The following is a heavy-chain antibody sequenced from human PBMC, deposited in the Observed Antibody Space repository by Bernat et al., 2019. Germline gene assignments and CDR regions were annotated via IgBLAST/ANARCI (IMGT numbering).Heavy chain of an antibody. J-gene: IGHJ4*02. D-gene: IGHD2-15*01. CDR1: GFTFSNAR. CDR2: NKSRTDGRST. V-gene: IGHV3-15*01. CDR3: TAQNPIVLVGVATFDVDY. Sequence: EVQLVESGGGLVKPGGSLRLSCAASGFTFSNARMSCVRQAPAKGLEWVGHNKSRTDGRSTDNDQPVKGRFAITRDDSNNTQYQPRNRLKTEDTDVYYCTAQNPIVLVGVATFDVDYWGQGNLVNVSS.